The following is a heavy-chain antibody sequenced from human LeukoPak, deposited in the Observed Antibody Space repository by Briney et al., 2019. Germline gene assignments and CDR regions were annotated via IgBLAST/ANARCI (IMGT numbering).Heavy chain of an antibody. CDR2: ISGSGGST. Sequence: GGSLRLSCAASGFTLTSYAMSWVRQAPGKGLEWVSAISGSGGSTYYADSVKGRFTISRDNSKNTLYLQMNSLRAEDTAVYYCAKDLVYGDYVFDYWGQGTLVTVSS. CDR3: AKDLVYGDYVFDY. D-gene: IGHD4-17*01. J-gene: IGHJ4*02. CDR1: GFTLTSYA. V-gene: IGHV3-23*01.